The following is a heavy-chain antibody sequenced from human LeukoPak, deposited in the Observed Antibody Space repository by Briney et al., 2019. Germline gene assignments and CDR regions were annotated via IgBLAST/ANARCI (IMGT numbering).Heavy chain of an antibody. CDR3: AKDFTPQDYYGMDV. J-gene: IGHJ6*02. Sequence: GGSLRLSCAASGFTFDDYAMHWVRQAPGKGLEWVSGISWNSGSIGYADPVKGRFTISRDNAKNSLYLQMNSLRAEDTALYYCAKDFTPQDYYGMDVWGQGTTVTVSS. V-gene: IGHV3-9*01. CDR1: GFTFDDYA. CDR2: ISWNSGSI.